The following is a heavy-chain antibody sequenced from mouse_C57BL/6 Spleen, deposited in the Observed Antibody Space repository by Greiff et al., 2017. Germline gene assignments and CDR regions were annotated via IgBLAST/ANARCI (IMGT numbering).Heavy chain of an antibody. CDR1: GYTFTEYT. CDR3: ARHEDYYSSYEGDYFDY. V-gene: IGHV1-62-2*01. Sequence: VQLQESGAELVKPGASVKLSCKASGYTFTEYTIHWVKQRSGQGLEWIGWFYPGSGSIKYNEKFKDKATLTADKSSSTVYMELSRLTSEDSAVYFCARHEDYYSSYEGDYFDYWGQGTTLTVSS. J-gene: IGHJ2*01. D-gene: IGHD2-5*01. CDR2: FYPGSGSI.